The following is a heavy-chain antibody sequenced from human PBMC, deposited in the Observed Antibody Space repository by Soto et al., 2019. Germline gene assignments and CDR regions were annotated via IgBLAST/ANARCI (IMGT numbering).Heavy chain of an antibody. D-gene: IGHD1-26*01. CDR1: GYTFTGYY. J-gene: IGHJ4*02. CDR3: ARGGGGAGVGDFDY. Sequence: QVQLVQSGAEVKKPGASVKVSCKASGYTFTGYYMHWVRQAPGQGLEWMGWIKPNSGGTNYAQKFQGWDTMTRDTAISTPYMELSRLRSDDAAVYYCARGGGGAGVGDFDYWGQGTLVTVSS. V-gene: IGHV1-2*04. CDR2: IKPNSGGT.